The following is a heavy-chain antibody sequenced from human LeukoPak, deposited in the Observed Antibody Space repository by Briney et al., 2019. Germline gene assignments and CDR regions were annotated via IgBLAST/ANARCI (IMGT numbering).Heavy chain of an antibody. CDR1: GASISSYY. V-gene: IGHV4-59*01. J-gene: IGHJ4*02. CDR3: ASGNYYFDY. D-gene: IGHD1-7*01. CDR2: IYYSGST. Sequence: PSETLSLTCTVSGASISSYYWSWIRQPPEKGLEWIGYIYYSGSTKYNPSLKSRVTISVDTSKNQVSLKLSSVTAADTAVYYCASGNYYFDYWGQGTLVTVSS.